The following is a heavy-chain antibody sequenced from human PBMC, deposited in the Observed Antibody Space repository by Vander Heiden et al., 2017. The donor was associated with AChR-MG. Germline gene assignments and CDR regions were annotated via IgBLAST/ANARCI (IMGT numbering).Heavy chain of an antibody. CDR2: IWYDGSNK. CDR1: GFTFSSYG. D-gene: IGHD6-13*01. J-gene: IGHJ4*02. Sequence: LVESGGGVVQPGRSLRLSCAASGFTFSSYGMHWVRQAPGKGLEWVAVIWYDGSNKYYADSVKGRFTISRDNSKNTLYLQMNSLRAEDTAVYYCASSIAAAGTPFFDYWGQGTLVTVSS. V-gene: IGHV3-33*01. CDR3: ASSIAAAGTPFFDY.